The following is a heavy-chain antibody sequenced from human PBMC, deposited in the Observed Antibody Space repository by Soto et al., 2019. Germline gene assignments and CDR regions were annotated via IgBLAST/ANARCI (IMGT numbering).Heavy chain of an antibody. D-gene: IGHD5-12*01. Sequence: SVKVSCKASGFTFTSSAMQWVRQARGQRLEWIGWIVVGSGNTNYAQKFQERVTITRDMSTITAYMELSSLRSEDTAVYYCAAELGSGYDSTYYYYYGMDVWGQGTTVTVSS. V-gene: IGHV1-58*02. CDR3: AAELGSGYDSTYYYYYGMDV. J-gene: IGHJ6*02. CDR2: IVVGSGNT. CDR1: GFTFTSSA.